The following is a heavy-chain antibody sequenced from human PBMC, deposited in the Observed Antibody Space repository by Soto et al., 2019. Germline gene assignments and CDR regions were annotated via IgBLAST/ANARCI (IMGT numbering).Heavy chain of an antibody. CDR1: GASINSDGQY. D-gene: IGHD2-15*01. CDR2: IYHTGAT. V-gene: IGHV4-31*03. Sequence: PSETLSLTCSVSGASINSDGQYWSWIRQLPGKGLEWIGYIYHTGATYYHSSLKGRVSISIDTSRNEFSLDLRSLTAADTAVYYCARWCSGNKCFDWFDPWGQGISVTVSS. CDR3: ARWCSGNKCFDWFDP. J-gene: IGHJ5*02.